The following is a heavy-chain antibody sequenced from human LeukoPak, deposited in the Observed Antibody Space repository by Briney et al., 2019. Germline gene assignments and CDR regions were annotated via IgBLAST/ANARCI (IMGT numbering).Heavy chain of an antibody. D-gene: IGHD6-13*01. J-gene: IGHJ5*02. CDR2: IYPGDSDT. Sequence: GESLKISCKGSGYSFTSYWIGWVRQMPGKGLEWMGIIYPGDSDTRNSPSFQGQVTISADKSISTAYLQWRSLEASDTAMCYCVRAVGSSWYWFDPWGQGTLVTVSS. CDR3: VRAVGSSWYWFDP. CDR1: GYSFTSYW. V-gene: IGHV5-51*01.